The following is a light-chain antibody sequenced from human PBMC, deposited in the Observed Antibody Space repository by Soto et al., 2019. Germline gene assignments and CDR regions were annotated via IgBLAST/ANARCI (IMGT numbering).Light chain of an antibody. J-gene: IGKJ4*01. CDR3: QQSYSGPLT. CDR1: QSISSY. Sequence: DLQMTQSPSSLSASVGDRVTITCRASQSISSYLTWYQQQPGKAPKVLIYAASSLQSGVPSRFSGIGSGTDFTLSISSLQPEDFATYYCQQSYSGPLTFGGGTKVEIK. V-gene: IGKV1-39*01. CDR2: AAS.